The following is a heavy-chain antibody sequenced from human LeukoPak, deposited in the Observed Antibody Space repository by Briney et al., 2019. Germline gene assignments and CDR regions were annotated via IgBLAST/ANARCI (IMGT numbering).Heavy chain of an antibody. Sequence: SETLSPTCAVSGYSISSGYYWGWIRQPPGKGLEWIGSIYHSGSTYYNPSLKSRVTISVDTSKNQFSLKLSSVTAADTAVYYCAGPRGSCSGGSCYYYYFDYWGQGTLVTVSS. J-gene: IGHJ4*02. V-gene: IGHV4-38-2*01. CDR1: GYSISSGYY. CDR3: AGPRGSCSGGSCYYYYFDY. CDR2: IYHSGST. D-gene: IGHD2-15*01.